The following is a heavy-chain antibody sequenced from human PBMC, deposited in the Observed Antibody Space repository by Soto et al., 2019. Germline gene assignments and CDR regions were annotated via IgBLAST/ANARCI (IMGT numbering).Heavy chain of an antibody. CDR1: GFTFSSYA. D-gene: IGHD4-4*01. CDR3: ARPLWSDDYNRGYVDL. CDR2: ISYDGSNK. Sequence: QVQLVESGGGVVQPGRSLRLSCAASGFTFSSYAMHWVRQAPGKGLEWVAVISYDGSNKYYADSVKGRFTISRGNSKNXQYVHMKSLRAEDTAVYYCARPLWSDDYNRGYVDLWGRGTLVAVSS. V-gene: IGHV3-30-3*01. J-gene: IGHJ2*01.